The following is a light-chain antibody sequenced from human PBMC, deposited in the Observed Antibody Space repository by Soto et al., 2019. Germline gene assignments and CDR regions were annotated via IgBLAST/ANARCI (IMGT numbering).Light chain of an antibody. CDR1: QSVGGTF. CDR3: QQYGHSPRT. V-gene: IGKV3-20*01. Sequence: EIVLTQSPGTLSLSPGEGATLSCRASQSVGGTFLAWYQQKGGQAPRLLIHGASNRATGIPDRFSGSGSGTDFTLTITRLEPEDFALDYCQQYGHSPRTFGQGTQVEIK. J-gene: IGKJ1*01. CDR2: GAS.